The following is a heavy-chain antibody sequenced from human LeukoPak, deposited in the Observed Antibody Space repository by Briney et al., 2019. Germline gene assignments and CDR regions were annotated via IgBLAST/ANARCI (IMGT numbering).Heavy chain of an antibody. J-gene: IGHJ5*02. CDR3: TTWYYDFWSGYYGRWFDP. CDR2: IKSKTDGGTT. CDR1: GFTFSNAW. V-gene: IGHV3-15*01. D-gene: IGHD3-3*01. Sequence: GGSLRLSCAASGFTFSNAWMSWVRQAPGKGLEWVGRIKSKTDGGTTDYAAPVKGRFTISSEDSKNTLYLQMNSLKTEDTAVYYCTTWYYDFWSGYYGRWFDPWGQGTLVTVSS.